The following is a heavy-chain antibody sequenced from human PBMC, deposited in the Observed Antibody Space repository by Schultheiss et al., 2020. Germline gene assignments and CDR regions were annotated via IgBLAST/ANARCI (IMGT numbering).Heavy chain of an antibody. V-gene: IGHV4-34*01. J-gene: IGHJ4*02. CDR2: LSYTGST. Sequence: GSLRLSCAASGFTVSSNYMSWVRQAPGKGLEWIVTLSYTGSTHSSPSLESRLAISVATSKRHFSLKLGSVTAADTAVYYCARGHGVVIDKYYFDYWGQGTLVTVSS. CDR3: ARGHGVVIDKYYFDY. D-gene: IGHD3-22*01. CDR1: GFTVSSNY.